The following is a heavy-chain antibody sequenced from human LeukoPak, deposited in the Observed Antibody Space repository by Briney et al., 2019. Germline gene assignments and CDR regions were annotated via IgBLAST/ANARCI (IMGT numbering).Heavy chain of an antibody. D-gene: IGHD3-16*01. J-gene: IGHJ5*02. CDR3: GRVGSAYTEFDP. Sequence: GASVKVSCKASGYTFTGYYMHWVRQAPGQGLEWMGWINPNSGGTNYAQKFQGRVTMTRDTSISTAYMELSRLRSYDTAVYYCGRVGSAYTEFDPWGQGTLVTVSS. CDR1: GYTFTGYY. V-gene: IGHV1-2*02. CDR2: INPNSGGT.